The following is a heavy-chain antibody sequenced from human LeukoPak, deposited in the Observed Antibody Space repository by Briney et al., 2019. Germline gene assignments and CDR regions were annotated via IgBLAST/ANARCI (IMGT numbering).Heavy chain of an antibody. J-gene: IGHJ4*02. CDR2: IYPGDSDT. CDR3: ARGRHFDY. V-gene: IGHV5-51*01. Sequence: GESLKISCKASGYTFVGHWIGWVRQMPGKGLEWMGIIYPGDSDTRYSPSFQGQVTISADKSTSTAYLQWSSLKASDTAMYYCARGRHFDYWGQGTLVTVSS. CDR1: GYTFVGHW. D-gene: IGHD1-26*01.